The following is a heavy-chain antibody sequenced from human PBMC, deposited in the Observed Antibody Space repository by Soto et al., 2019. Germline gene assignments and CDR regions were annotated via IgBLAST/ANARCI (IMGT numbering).Heavy chain of an antibody. V-gene: IGHV1-69*13. CDR2: IIPIFGTA. Sequence: GASVKVSCKASGGTFSSYAISGVRQAPGQGLEWMGGIIPIFGTANYAQKFQGRVTITADESTSTAYMELSSLRSEDTAVYYCARGANTRFGKRYYYYGMDVWGQGTTVTVSS. CDR1: GGTFSSYA. J-gene: IGHJ6*02. CDR3: ARGANTRFGKRYYYYGMDV. D-gene: IGHD3-10*01.